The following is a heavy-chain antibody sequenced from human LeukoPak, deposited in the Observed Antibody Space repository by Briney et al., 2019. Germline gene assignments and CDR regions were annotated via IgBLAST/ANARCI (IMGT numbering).Heavy chain of an antibody. D-gene: IGHD3-10*01. Sequence: GGSLRLTCAASGITLSNYWIHWVRQAPGKGLVWVSCINSDGSSTSYADSVKGRFTISRDNAKNTLYLQMNSLRVEDTAVYYCARALGSGWVYFLGGQGTLVTVSS. CDR2: INSDGSST. J-gene: IGHJ4*02. CDR3: ARALGSGWVYFL. CDR1: GITLSNYW. V-gene: IGHV3-74*01.